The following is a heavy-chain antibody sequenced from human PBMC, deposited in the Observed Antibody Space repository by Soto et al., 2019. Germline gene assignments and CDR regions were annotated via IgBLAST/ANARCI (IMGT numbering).Heavy chain of an antibody. Sequence: GRSLRLSCAASGFTFSSYWMSWVRQAPGKGLEWVANIKQDGSEKYYVDSVKGRFTISRDNAKNSLYLQMNSLRAEDTAVYYCFCLEWLFKDVYYYYYMDVWGKGTTVTVSS. CDR1: GFTFSSYW. J-gene: IGHJ6*03. D-gene: IGHD3-3*01. V-gene: IGHV3-7*01. CDR2: IKQDGSEK. CDR3: FCLEWLFKDVYYYYYMDV.